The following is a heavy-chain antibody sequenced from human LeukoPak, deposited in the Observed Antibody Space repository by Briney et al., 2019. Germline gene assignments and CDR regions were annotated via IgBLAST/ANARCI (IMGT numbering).Heavy chain of an antibody. J-gene: IGHJ4*02. V-gene: IGHV4-59*01. CDR3: ARDSGSYGTQYFDY. D-gene: IGHD1-26*01. CDR2: VFYSGST. CDR1: GGSISNYY. Sequence: SETLSLTCTVSGGSISNYYWSWIRQPPGKGLEWIGYVFYSGSTNYNPSLRSRVTISVDTSKNQFSLKLSSVTAADTAVYYCARDSGSYGTQYFDYWGQGTLVTVSS.